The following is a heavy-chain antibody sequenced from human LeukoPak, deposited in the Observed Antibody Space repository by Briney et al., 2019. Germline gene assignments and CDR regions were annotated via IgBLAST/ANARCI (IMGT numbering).Heavy chain of an antibody. CDR1: EYNFTNYW. D-gene: IGHD3-22*01. CDR3: ARVIDSSGYYYQFDY. V-gene: IGHV5-51*01. J-gene: IGHJ4*02. Sequence: LGGSLKISCKGSEYNFTNYWIGWVRQMPGKGLGWMGIIYPGDSGTRYSPSFQGQVTISADKSISTAYLQWSSLKASDTAMYYCARVIDSSGYYYQFDYWGQGTLVTVSS. CDR2: IYPGDSGT.